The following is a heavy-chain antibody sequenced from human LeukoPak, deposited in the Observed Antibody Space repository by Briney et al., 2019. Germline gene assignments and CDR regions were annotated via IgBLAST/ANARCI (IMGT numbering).Heavy chain of an antibody. CDR2: ISYDGSDK. Sequence: GGSLRLSCAASGFTFSSYAMHWVRQAPGKGLEWVAVISYDGSDKYYADSVKGRFTISRDNSKNTLYLQMNSLRAEDTAVYYCARGYYDILTGYSSYGMDVWGQGTTVTVSS. J-gene: IGHJ6*02. CDR1: GFTFSSYA. CDR3: ARGYYDILTGYSSYGMDV. V-gene: IGHV3-30-3*01. D-gene: IGHD3-9*01.